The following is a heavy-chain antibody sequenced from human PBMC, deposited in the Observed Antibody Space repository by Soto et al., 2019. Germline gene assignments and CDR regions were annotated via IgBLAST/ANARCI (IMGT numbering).Heavy chain of an antibody. CDR3: AKVMGSTSSTANFDY. Sequence: GGSLRLSCAASGFTFSMFAMNWVRQAPGKGLEWVASISYSGGSTNYADSVRGRFTISRDNSKNTLSLQMTSLRAEDTAVYYCAKVMGSTSSTANFDYWGRGTLVTVSS. V-gene: IGHV3-23*01. CDR1: GFTFSMFA. J-gene: IGHJ4*02. CDR2: ISYSGGST. D-gene: IGHD3-10*01.